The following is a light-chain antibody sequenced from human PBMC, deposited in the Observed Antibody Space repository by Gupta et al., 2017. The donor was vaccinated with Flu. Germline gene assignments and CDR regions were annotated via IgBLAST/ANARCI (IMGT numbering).Light chain of an antibody. CDR1: SSDIGSYKF. CDR2: EVS. V-gene: IGLV2-23*02. CDR3: CSYAGRSTHV. Sequence: SSLTQPASVSGSPGQSITISCTGTSSDIGSYKFVSWYQQHPGKAPKRMIYEVSERPSGVSNRFSGSKSGNTASLTISGLQPEDEADYYCCSYAGRSTHVFGTGTKVTVL. J-gene: IGLJ1*01.